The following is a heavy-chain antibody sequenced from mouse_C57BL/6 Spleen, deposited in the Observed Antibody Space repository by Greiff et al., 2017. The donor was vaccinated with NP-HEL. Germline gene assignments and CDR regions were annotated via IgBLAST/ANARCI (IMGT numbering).Heavy chain of an antibody. D-gene: IGHD2-4*01. J-gene: IGHJ3*01. CDR1: GYTFTDYE. Sequence: QVQLKESGAELVRPGASVTLSCKASGYTFTDYEMHWVKQTPVHGLEWIGAIDPETGGTAYNQKFKGKAILTADKSSSTAYMELRSLTSEDSAVYYCTSGDYPWFAYWGQGTLVTVSA. CDR3: TSGDYPWFAY. V-gene: IGHV1-15*01. CDR2: IDPETGGT.